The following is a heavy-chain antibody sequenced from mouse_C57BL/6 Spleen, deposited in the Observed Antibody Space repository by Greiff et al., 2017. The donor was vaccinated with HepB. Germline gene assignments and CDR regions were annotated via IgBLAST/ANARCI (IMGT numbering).Heavy chain of an antibody. CDR2: ISSGSSTI. D-gene: IGHD1-1*01. CDR3: ARQDYGSSAFAY. V-gene: IGHV5-17*01. Sequence: DVMLVESGGGLVKPGGSLKLSCAASGFTFSDYGMHWVRQAPEKGLEWVAYISSGSSTIYYADTVKGRFTISRDNAKNTLFLQMTSLRSEDTAMYYCARQDYGSSAFAYWGQGTLVTVSA. J-gene: IGHJ3*01. CDR1: GFTFSDYG.